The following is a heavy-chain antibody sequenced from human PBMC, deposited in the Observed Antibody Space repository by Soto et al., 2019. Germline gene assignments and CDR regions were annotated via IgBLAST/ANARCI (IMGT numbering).Heavy chain of an antibody. CDR1: GAIFSSNA. Sequence: QVQLVQSGAEVKKPGSSVKVTCKASGAIFSSNAISWVRQAPGQGLEWMGGILPIFGRTNYAQKFQGRVTITADESTRTADMELTSLTSEDTAVYYCATGGRGYSYAPRSYFEYWGQGTLVTVSS. J-gene: IGHJ4*02. V-gene: IGHV1-69*01. CDR3: ATGGRGYSYAPRSYFEY. D-gene: IGHD5-18*01. CDR2: ILPIFGRT.